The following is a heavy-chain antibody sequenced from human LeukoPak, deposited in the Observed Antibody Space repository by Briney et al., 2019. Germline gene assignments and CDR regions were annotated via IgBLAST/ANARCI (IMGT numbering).Heavy chain of an antibody. D-gene: IGHD5-18*01. J-gene: IGHJ6*02. CDR1: GGSISSYY. Sequence: SETLSLTCTVSGGSISSYYWSGIRQPPGKGLEWIGYIYYSGSTNYNPSLKSRVTISVDTSKNQFSLKLSSVTAADTAVYYCARHVDLGCSYGYCYGMDVWGQGTTVTVSS. CDR3: ARHVDLGCSYGYCYGMDV. V-gene: IGHV4-59*08. CDR2: IYYSGST.